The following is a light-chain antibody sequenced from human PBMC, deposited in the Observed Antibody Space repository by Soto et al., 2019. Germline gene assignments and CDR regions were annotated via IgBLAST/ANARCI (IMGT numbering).Light chain of an antibody. CDR1: QSVGSS. CDR2: DAS. J-gene: IGKJ4*01. Sequence: EIVLTQSPATLSLSPGERATLSCRASQSVGSSLAWYQQKPGQAPRLLMYDASNRATGIPARFSGSGSGTDFTLTISSLEPEDLAVYYCQQCNNWPLTFGGGTKVDIK. V-gene: IGKV3-11*01. CDR3: QQCNNWPLT.